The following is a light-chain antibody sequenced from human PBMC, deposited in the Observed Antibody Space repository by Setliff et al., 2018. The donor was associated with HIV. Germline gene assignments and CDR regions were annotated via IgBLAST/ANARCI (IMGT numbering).Light chain of an antibody. CDR3: SSYTSSSPPYV. V-gene: IGLV2-14*03. CDR2: DVT. J-gene: IGLJ1*01. CDR1: SSAVGGYNY. Sequence: QSVLTQPASVSGSPGQSITISCTGTSSAVGGYNYVSWYQQHPGKAPKLMISDVTNRPSGVSNRFSGSKSGNTASLTISGLQAEDEADYYCSSYTSSSPPYVFGTGTKVTVL.